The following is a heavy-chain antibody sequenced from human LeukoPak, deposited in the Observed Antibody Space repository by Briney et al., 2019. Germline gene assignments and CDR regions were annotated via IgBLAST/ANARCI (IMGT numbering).Heavy chain of an antibody. J-gene: IGHJ4*02. V-gene: IGHV4-61*02. CDR3: AREGYSSTS. D-gene: IGHD6-19*01. Sequence: SETLSLTCTVSGGSISSGSYYWSWIRQPAGKGLEWIGRIYTSGSTNYNPSLKSRVTISVDTSKNQFSLKLSSVTAADTAVYYCAREGYSSTSWGQGTPVTVSS. CDR1: GGSISSGSYY. CDR2: IYTSGST.